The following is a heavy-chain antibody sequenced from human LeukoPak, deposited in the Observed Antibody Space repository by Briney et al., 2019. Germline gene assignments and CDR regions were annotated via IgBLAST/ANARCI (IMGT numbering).Heavy chain of an antibody. D-gene: IGHD5-18*01. CDR2: ISGSGDT. CDR1: GFSYSSYA. J-gene: IGHJ4*02. Sequence: PGGSLRLSCAVSGFSYSSYAMSWVRQAPGKGLEGVSTISGSGDTYYVDSVKGRFTISRDNSKNTLYLQMNSLRAEDTAVYYCAKEGGYNYGYPDSWGQGTLVTVSS. CDR3: AKEGGYNYGYPDS. V-gene: IGHV3-23*01.